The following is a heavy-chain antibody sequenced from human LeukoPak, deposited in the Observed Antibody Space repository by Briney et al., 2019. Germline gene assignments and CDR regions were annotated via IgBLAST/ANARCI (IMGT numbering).Heavy chain of an antibody. V-gene: IGHV4-38-2*02. J-gene: IGHJ5*02. D-gene: IGHD2-15*01. CDR2: IYHSGST. CDR3: ARAYCGGGSCYHSRGWFDP. Sequence: SETLSLTCTVSAYSISSAYYWGWIRQPPGKGLEWIGNIYHSGSTYYNPSLKSRVTISIDTSKNQFSLQLSSVTAADTAVYYCARAYCGGGSCYHSRGWFDPWGQGTLVTVSS. CDR1: AYSISSAYY.